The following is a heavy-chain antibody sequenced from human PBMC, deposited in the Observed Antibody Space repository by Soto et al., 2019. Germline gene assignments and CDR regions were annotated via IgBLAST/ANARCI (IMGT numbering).Heavy chain of an antibody. CDR2: IYYSGST. CDR3: ARDELVRVADSPGYYCMDV. V-gene: IGHV4-31*03. CDR1: GGSISSGGYY. Sequence: SETLSLTCTVSGGSISSGGYYWSWIRQHPGKGLEWIGYIYYSGSTYYNPSLKSRVTISVDTSKNQFSLKLSSVTAADTAVYYCARDELVRVADSPGYYCMDVWGKGTTVTVSS. D-gene: IGHD2-15*01. J-gene: IGHJ6*03.